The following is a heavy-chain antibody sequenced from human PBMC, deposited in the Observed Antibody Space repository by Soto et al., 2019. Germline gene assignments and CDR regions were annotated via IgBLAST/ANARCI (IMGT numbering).Heavy chain of an antibody. D-gene: IGHD2-15*01. V-gene: IGHV3-23*01. CDR2: ISGSGGST. CDR1: GFTFSSYA. J-gene: IGHJ4*02. Sequence: EVQLLESGGGLVQPGGSLRLSCAASGFTFSSYAMSWVRQAAGKGLEWVSAISGSGGSTYYADSVKGRFTISRDNSKNTLYLQMNSLRAEDTAVYYCAKGHCSGGSCLLFLDYWGQGTLVTVSS. CDR3: AKGHCSGGSCLLFLDY.